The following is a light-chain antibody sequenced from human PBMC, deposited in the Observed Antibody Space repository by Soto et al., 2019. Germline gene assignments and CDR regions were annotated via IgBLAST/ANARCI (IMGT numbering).Light chain of an antibody. CDR3: QHYGSSPRT. J-gene: IGKJ1*01. CDR2: GAS. V-gene: IGKV3-20*01. Sequence: EIVLTQSPGTLSLSPGERATLSCRASQSVSGTYLAWYQQKPGQAPRLLIYGASIRATGIPDRFSGSGSGSDFTLTISRLEPEDFAVDYCQHYGSSPRTVGQGTKVEIK. CDR1: QSVSGTY.